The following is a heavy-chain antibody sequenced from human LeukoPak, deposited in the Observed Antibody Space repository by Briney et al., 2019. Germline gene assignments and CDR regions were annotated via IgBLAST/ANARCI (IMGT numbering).Heavy chain of an antibody. Sequence: GGSLRLSCAASGFTFDDYAMHWVRQAPGKGLEWVSGISWNGGSIGYTDSVRGRFTISRDSAKNSLYLQMNSLRAEDTAVYYCVKDLRAVNYYGMDVWGQGTTVIVSS. D-gene: IGHD6-19*01. CDR3: VKDLRAVNYYGMDV. CDR1: GFTFDDYA. J-gene: IGHJ6*02. V-gene: IGHV3-9*01. CDR2: ISWNGGSI.